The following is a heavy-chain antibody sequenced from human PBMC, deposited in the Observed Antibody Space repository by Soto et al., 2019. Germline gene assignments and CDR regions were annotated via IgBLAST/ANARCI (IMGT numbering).Heavy chain of an antibody. CDR1: GYTFTSYD. CDR2: MNPNSGNT. Sequence: QVRLVQSGAEVKKPGASVKVSCKASGYTFTSYDINWVRQATGQGLEWMGWMNPNSGNTGYAQKFQGRVTMTRNTSISTAYMELSSLRSEDTAVYYCARVTTRWGGHWFGYWGQGTLVTVSS. J-gene: IGHJ4*02. CDR3: ARVTTRWGGHWFGY. V-gene: IGHV1-8*01. D-gene: IGHD4-4*01.